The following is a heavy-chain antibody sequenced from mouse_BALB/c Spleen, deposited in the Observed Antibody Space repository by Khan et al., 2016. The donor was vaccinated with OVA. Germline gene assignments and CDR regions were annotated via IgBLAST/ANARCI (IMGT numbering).Heavy chain of an antibody. J-gene: IGHJ4*01. Sequence: EVQLQESGPDLVKPSQSLSLTCTVTGYSITSGYSWHWIRQFPGNKLEWMGYIYHSGSINYNPSLKSRFSITRDTSKNLFFLQWNSVTTEDTATYYCARDGNYMDYWGQGTSVTVSS. CDR2: IYHSGSI. CDR1: GYSITSGYS. V-gene: IGHV3-1*02. CDR3: ARDGNYMDY. D-gene: IGHD2-1*01.